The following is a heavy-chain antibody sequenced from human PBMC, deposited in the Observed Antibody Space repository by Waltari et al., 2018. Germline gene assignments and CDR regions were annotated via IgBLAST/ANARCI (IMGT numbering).Heavy chain of an antibody. D-gene: IGHD2-2*01. CDR2: IYYSGRT. Sequence: QVQLQESGPGLVKPSETLSLTCTVSGGSISSYYWSWIRQPPGKGLEWIGYIYYSGRTNYNPSLKSRVTISVDTSKNQFSLKLSSVTAADTAVYYCARGQYQLLRYYYYYGMDVCGQGTTVTVSS. J-gene: IGHJ6*02. CDR3: ARGQYQLLRYYYYYGMDV. V-gene: IGHV4-59*01. CDR1: GGSISSYY.